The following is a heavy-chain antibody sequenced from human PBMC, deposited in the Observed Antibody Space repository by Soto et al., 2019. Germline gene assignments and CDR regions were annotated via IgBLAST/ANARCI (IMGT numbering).Heavy chain of an antibody. Sequence: ASVKVSCKVSGYTLTELSMHWVRQAPGKGLEWMGGFDPEDGETIYAQKFQGRVTMTEDTSTDTAYMELSSLRSEDTAVYYCATVPAGSGNHYNRGHYCGMDVWGQGTTVTVSS. CDR1: GYTLTELS. V-gene: IGHV1-24*01. J-gene: IGHJ6*02. CDR3: ATVPAGSGNHYNRGHYCGMDV. CDR2: FDPEDGET. D-gene: IGHD3-10*01.